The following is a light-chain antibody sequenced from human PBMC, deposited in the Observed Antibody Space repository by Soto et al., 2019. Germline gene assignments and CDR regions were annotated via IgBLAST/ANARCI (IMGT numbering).Light chain of an antibody. V-gene: IGLV2-14*03. Sequence: QSALTQPTSVSGSPGQSITISCTGVSSDIGGYNHVSWYQQHPGKVPRLIIYDVDNRPLGVSNRFSGSQSGNTASLTISGLQAEDEADYYCSSYTSSSILFGTGTKLTVL. CDR1: SSDIGGYNH. CDR3: SSYTSSSIL. CDR2: DVD. J-gene: IGLJ1*01.